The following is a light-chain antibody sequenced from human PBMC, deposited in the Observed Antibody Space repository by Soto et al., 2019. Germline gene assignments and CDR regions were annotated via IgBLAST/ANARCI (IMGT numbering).Light chain of an antibody. CDR3: LLFYGDGVV. CDR1: TGAVTSGYY. Sequence: QAVVTQEPSLTVSPGGTVTLTCASSTGAVTSGYYPNWFQQKPGQPPRALIYSTTYKHSWTPARFSGSLPGGRAALTLSGVQPEDEADYYCLLFYGDGVVFGGGTQLTVL. CDR2: STT. J-gene: IGLJ2*01. V-gene: IGLV7-43*01.